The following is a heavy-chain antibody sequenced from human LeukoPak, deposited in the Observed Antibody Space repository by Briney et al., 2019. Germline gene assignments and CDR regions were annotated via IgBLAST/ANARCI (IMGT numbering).Heavy chain of an antibody. V-gene: IGHV3-23*01. D-gene: IGHD5-18*01. CDR2: ISGSGGST. Sequence: QTGGSLRLSCAASGFTFSSYAMSWVRQAPGKGLEWVSAISGSGGSTYYADSVKGRFTISRDNSKNTLYLQMNSLRAEDTAVYYCAKDQLGYSYAPGPFDYWGQGTLVTVSS. J-gene: IGHJ4*02. CDR1: GFTFSSYA. CDR3: AKDQLGYSYAPGPFDY.